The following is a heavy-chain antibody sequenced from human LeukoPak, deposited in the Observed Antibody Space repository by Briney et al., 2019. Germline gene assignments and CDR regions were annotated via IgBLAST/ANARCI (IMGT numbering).Heavy chain of an antibody. CDR3: ARGQNDYGNYEGFDP. CDR1: GGSFSGYY. Sequence: SETLSLTCAVSGGSFSGYYWSWIRQPPGKGLEWIGEINHSGSINYNPSLKSRVTISVDTSKNQFSLKLSSVTAADTAVYYCARGQNDYGNYEGFDPWGQGTLVTVSS. CDR2: INHSGSI. J-gene: IGHJ5*02. D-gene: IGHD4-11*01. V-gene: IGHV4-34*01.